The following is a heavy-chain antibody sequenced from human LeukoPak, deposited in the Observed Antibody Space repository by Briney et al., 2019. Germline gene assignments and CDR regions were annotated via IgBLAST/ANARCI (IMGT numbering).Heavy chain of an antibody. J-gene: IGHJ4*02. D-gene: IGHD2-15*01. CDR2: IYHSGST. CDR1: GGSISSSNW. CDR3: ARARQRCSGGSCYPYYFDY. V-gene: IGHV4-4*02. Sequence: SETLSLTCAVSGGSISSSNWWSWVRQPPGKGLEWIGEIYHSGSTNYNPSLKSRVTISVDKSKNQFSLKLRSVTAADTAMYYCARARQRCSGGSCYPYYFDYWGQGTLVTVSS.